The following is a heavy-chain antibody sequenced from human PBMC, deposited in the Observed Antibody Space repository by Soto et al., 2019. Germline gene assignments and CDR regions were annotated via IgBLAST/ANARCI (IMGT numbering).Heavy chain of an antibody. D-gene: IGHD2-2*01. CDR3: AKDPAYDCSSNSCYFLNGY. V-gene: IGHV3-23*01. CDR2: ISGSGGST. Sequence: EVQLLESGGGLVQPGGSLRLSCAASGFTFSSYAMSWVRQAPGKGLEWVSAISGSGGSTYYADSVKGRFTISRDNSENTLYLPMNRLRAEDTAVYYCAKDPAYDCSSNSCYFLNGYWGQGTLVTVSS. J-gene: IGHJ4*02. CDR1: GFTFSSYA.